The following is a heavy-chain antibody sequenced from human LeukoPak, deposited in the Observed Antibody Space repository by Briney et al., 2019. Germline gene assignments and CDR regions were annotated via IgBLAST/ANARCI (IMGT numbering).Heavy chain of an antibody. CDR2: ISSSSSYI. V-gene: IGHV3-21*01. J-gene: IGHJ4*02. CDR3: ARDRYFDWPHAADY. CDR1: GFTFSSYS. D-gene: IGHD3-9*01. Sequence: GGSLRLSCAASGFTFSSYSMNWVRQAPGKGLEWVTSISSSSSYIYYADSVKGRFTISRDNAKNSLYLQMNSLRAEDTAVYYCARDRYFDWPHAADYWVQGTLVTVSS.